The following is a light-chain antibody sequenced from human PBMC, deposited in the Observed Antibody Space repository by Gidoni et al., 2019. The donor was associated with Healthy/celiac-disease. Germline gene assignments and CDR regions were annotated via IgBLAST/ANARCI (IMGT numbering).Light chain of an antibody. CDR1: QSISSW. J-gene: IGKJ1*01. V-gene: IGKV1-5*03. CDR3: QQYNSYSPT. CDR2: KAS. Sequence: DIQMTQSPSTLSASVVYKVTITCRASQSISSWLAWYQQKTGKAPKLMIYKASSLESGVPSRFSGSGSGTEFTLTISILQPDDFATYYCQQYNSYSPTFGQGTKVEIK.